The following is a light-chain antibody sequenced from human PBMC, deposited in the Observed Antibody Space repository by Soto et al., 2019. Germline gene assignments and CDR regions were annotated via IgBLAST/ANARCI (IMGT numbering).Light chain of an antibody. J-gene: IGKJ3*01. CDR1: QSVSSTY. Sequence: EIVLTQSPGTLSLSPGERVTLSCRASQSVSSTYLAWYQQKPGQAPRLLMYGASSRATGIPDRFSGSGSGTDFTLTITRLEPEDFAVYYCQQYGNSPFTFGPGTKVDIK. V-gene: IGKV3-20*01. CDR2: GAS. CDR3: QQYGNSPFT.